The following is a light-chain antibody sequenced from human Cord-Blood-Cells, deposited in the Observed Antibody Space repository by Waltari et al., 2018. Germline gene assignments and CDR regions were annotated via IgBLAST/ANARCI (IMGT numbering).Light chain of an antibody. CDR1: QSSSSY. CDR2: AAS. CDR3: QQSYSTPRYT. Sequence: IQMTPSPSSLSASVGDRVTITCRASQSSSSYLNWYQQKPGKAPKLLIYAASSLQSGVPSRFSGSGSGTDFTLTISSPQPEDFATYYCQQSYSTPRYTFGQGTKLEIK. V-gene: IGKV1-39*01. J-gene: IGKJ2*01.